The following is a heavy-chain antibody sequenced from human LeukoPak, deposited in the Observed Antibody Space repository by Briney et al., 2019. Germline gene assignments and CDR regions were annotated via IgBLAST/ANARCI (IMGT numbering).Heavy chain of an antibody. CDR3: ARGTYYYDGSGLIDY. CDR2: ISWDGGST. CDR1: GFTFDDYA. V-gene: IGHV3-43D*03. D-gene: IGHD3-22*01. J-gene: IGHJ4*02. Sequence: GGSLRLSCAASGFTFDDYAMHWVRQAPGKGLEWVSLISWDGGSTYYADSVKGRFTISRDNSRNTLYLQMNSLRAEDTAVYYCARGTYYYDGSGLIDYWGQGTLVTVSS.